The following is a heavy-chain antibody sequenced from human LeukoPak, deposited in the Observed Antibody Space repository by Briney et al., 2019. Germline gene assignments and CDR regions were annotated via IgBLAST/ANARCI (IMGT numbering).Heavy chain of an antibody. J-gene: IGHJ4*02. CDR2: ISGSGGSP. CDR1: GFTFSSYA. Sequence: GGSLRLSCAASGFTFSSYAMSWVRQAPGKGLEWVSAISGSGGSPYYADSVKGRFTISRDNSKNTLYLQMNCLRAENAAVYYCAKGILGFVYRGQGALGTVS. V-gene: IGHV3-23*01. CDR3: AKGILGFVY.